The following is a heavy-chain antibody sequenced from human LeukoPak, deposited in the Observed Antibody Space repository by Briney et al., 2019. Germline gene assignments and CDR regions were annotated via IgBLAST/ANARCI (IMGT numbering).Heavy chain of an antibody. CDR2: IYYSGST. J-gene: IGHJ2*01. V-gene: IGHV4-59*01. Sequence: ETLSLTCTVSGGSINSYYWSWIRQPPGKGLEWIGYIYYSGSTNYNPSLKSRVTISVDTSKNQFSLKLSSVTAADTAVYYCARIDLGTYWYFDLWGRGTLVTVS. CDR3: ARIDLGTYWYFDL. CDR1: GGSINSYY. D-gene: IGHD7-27*01.